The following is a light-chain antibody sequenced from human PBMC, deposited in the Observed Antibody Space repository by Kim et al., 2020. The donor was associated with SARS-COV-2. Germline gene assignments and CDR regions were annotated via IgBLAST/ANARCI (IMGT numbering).Light chain of an antibody. CDR1: AGAVSAYEY. CDR3: SSYTRSISPYV. CDR2: GVT. V-gene: IGLV2-14*04. Sequence: SVTISCPGTAGAVSAYEYVSWYQQYPGIAPKLIIYGVTNRPSGVSSRFSGSKSGNTASLTISGLQAEDEAEYYCSSYTRSISPYVFGTGTKVTVL. J-gene: IGLJ1*01.